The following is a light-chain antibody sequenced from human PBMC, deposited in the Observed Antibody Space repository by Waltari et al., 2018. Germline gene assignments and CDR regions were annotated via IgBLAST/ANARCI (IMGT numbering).Light chain of an antibody. CDR1: NRSVGTYNL. CDR3: SSYAGSSSPRV. Sequence: QSALIQPASVSGSPGQSITMSCTETNRSVGTYNLVSCYQQHPGKAPKLMIYEGNKRPSGVSYRFSGSKSGNTASLTISGLQAEDEADYYCSSYAGSSSPRVFGGGTKLTVL. J-gene: IGLJ3*02. CDR2: EGN. V-gene: IGLV2-23*01.